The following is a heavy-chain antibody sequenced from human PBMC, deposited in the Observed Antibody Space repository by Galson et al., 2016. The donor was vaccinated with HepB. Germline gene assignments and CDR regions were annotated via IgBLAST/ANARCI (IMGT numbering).Heavy chain of an antibody. CDR3: AKSGVNTLGAFDV. CDR2: TSDKARSYTT. D-gene: IGHD4/OR15-4a*01. V-gene: IGHV3-72*01. CDR1: GFSFSTYW. J-gene: IGHJ3*01. Sequence: SLRLSCAASGFSFSTYWVAWIRQAPGKGLEWIGRTSDKARSYTTEYAASVKGRFTISRDSSTKSMYLQMNSLKTEDTAVYYCAKSGVNTLGAFDVWGQGTMVTVSS.